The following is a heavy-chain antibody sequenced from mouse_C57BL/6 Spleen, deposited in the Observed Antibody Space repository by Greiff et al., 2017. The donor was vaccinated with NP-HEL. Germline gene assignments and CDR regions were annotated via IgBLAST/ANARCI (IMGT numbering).Heavy chain of an antibody. Sequence: LQESGAELVKPGASVKISCKASGYAFSSYWMNWVKQRPGKGLEWIGQIYPGDGDTNYNGKFKGKATLTADKSSSTAYMQLSSLTSEDSAVYFCARDYDYSYAMDYWGQGTSVTVSS. D-gene: IGHD2-4*01. J-gene: IGHJ4*01. CDR3: ARDYDYSYAMDY. CDR1: GYAFSSYW. CDR2: IYPGDGDT. V-gene: IGHV1-80*01.